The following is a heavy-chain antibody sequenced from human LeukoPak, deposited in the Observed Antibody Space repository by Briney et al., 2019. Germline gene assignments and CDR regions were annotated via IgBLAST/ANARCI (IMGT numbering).Heavy chain of an antibody. D-gene: IGHD4-11*01. V-gene: IGHV1-2*02. CDR2: INPNSGGT. CDR3: ARVSVTPYGGYYYYYMDV. J-gene: IGHJ6*03. CDR1: GYTFTGYY. Sequence: ASVKVSCKASGYTFTGYYMHWVRQAPGQGLEWMGWINPNSGGTNYAQKLQGRVTMTTDTSTSTAYMELRSLRSDDTALYHCARVSVTPYGGYYYYYMDVWGKGTTVTISS.